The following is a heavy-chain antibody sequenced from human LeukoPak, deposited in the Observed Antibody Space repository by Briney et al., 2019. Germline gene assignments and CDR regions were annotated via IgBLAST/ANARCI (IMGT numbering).Heavy chain of an antibody. CDR2: ISGDVQTT. V-gene: IGHV3-23*01. CDR3: AKDGYYSSANHFARLHFDL. J-gene: IGHJ2*01. D-gene: IGHD3-3*01. CDR1: GFTFSTHA. Sequence: GGSLRLSCEASGFTFSTHAMNWIRQTPGKGLEWPSVISGDVQTTTYASSVKGRFTISRDNSKNTLYLEMNSLRVEDTAIYYCAKDGYYSSANHFARLHFDLWGRGTRVTVPS.